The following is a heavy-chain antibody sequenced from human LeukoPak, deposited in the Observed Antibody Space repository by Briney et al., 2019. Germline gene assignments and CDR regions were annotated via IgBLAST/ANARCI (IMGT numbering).Heavy chain of an antibody. D-gene: IGHD3-16*02. CDR1: GGSFSGYY. CDR2: INHSGST. Sequence: SETLSLTCAVYGGSFSGYYWSWIRQPPGKGLEWLADINHSGSTNDNPSLSSRVTISVDTSKNQFSLKLSSVTAADTAVYYCARQYDYVWGNYRYFDYWGQGTLVTVSS. V-gene: IGHV4-34*01. CDR3: ARQYDYVWGNYRYFDY. J-gene: IGHJ4*02.